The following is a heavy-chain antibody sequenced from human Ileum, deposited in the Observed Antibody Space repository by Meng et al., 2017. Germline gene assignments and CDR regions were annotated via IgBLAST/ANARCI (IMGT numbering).Heavy chain of an antibody. V-gene: IGHV4-34*01. CDR3: ARGGGRYGPDFDY. Sequence: QLTTGGRGLWKPSHALSPTSAVYGGSFSGYDWSCTRQPPGKGLEWIGEINHSGSTNYNPSLKSRVTISVDTSKNQFSLKLSSVTAADTAVYYCARGGGRYGPDFDYWGQGTLVTVSS. J-gene: IGHJ4*02. D-gene: IGHD3-16*01. CDR2: INHSGST. CDR1: GGSFSGYD.